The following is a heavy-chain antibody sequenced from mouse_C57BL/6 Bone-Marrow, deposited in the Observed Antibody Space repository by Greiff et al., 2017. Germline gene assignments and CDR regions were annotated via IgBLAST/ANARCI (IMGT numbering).Heavy chain of an antibody. CDR1: GYTFTSYW. D-gene: IGHD1-1*01. J-gene: IGHJ1*03. V-gene: IGHV1-64*01. Sequence: QVQLQQPGAELVKPGASVKLSCKASGYTFTSYWMHWVKQRPGQGLEWIGMIHPNSGSTNYNEKFKSKATLTVDKSSSTAYMKLSSLTSEDSAVYYCARYGEFTTVVADWYFDVWGTGTTVTVSS. CDR2: IHPNSGST. CDR3: ARYGEFTTVVADWYFDV.